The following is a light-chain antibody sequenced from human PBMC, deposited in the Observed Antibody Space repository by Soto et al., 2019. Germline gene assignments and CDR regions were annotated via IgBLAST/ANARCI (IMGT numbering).Light chain of an antibody. CDR3: QQFNSYPRT. V-gene: IGKV1-9*01. CDR2: FAS. Sequence: DIQLTQSPSFLSASEGDRVTIASRASQGIGNLLAWYQQKPGKGPKLLICFASTLQSGVPSRFTGSGSGTEFTLTISSLQPVDFGTYYCQQFNSYPRTFGQGTKVEIK. CDR1: QGIGNL. J-gene: IGKJ1*01.